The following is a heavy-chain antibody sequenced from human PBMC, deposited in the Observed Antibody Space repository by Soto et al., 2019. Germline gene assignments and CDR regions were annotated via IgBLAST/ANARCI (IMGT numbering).Heavy chain of an antibody. J-gene: IGHJ5*02. CDR1: GYTFTSAD. CDR3: ARDVIGTTDRFDP. CDR2: MNPNTGNA. D-gene: IGHD1-7*01. V-gene: IGHV1-8*01. Sequence: QVKLVQSGAEVKKPGASVKLSCKAFGYTFTSADINRVRQTTGQGLEWMGWMNPNTGNAGYAQKFQGRVTMTRETAVGTAYMELTSLTSDDTAVYFCARDVIGTTDRFDPWGQGTLVTVSS.